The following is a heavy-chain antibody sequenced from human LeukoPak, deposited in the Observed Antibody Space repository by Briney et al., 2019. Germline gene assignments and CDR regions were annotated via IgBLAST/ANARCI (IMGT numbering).Heavy chain of an antibody. D-gene: IGHD3-10*01. V-gene: IGHV3-23*01. CDR2: ISGSGGST. Sequence: PGGSLRLSCAASGFTFSSYAMSWVRQAPGKGLEWVSAISGSGGSTYYADSVKGRFTISRDNSKNTLYLQMNSLRAEDTAVYYCARDYYGSGTEYYYFDYWGQGTLVTVSS. CDR3: ARDYYGSGTEYYYFDY. J-gene: IGHJ4*02. CDR1: GFTFSSYA.